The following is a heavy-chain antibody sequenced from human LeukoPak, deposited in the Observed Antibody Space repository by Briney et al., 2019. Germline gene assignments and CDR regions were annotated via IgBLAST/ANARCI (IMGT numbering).Heavy chain of an antibody. V-gene: IGHV3-7*01. CDR3: ARVVPEYDFWSGYLGY. CDR2: IKQDGSEK. CDR1: GFTFSSYW. Sequence: GGSLRLSCAASGFTFSSYWMSWVRQAPGKGLEWVANIKQDGSEKYYVDSVKGRFTISRDNAKNSLYLQMNSLRAKGTAVYYCARVVPEYDFWSGYLGYWGQGTLVTVSS. D-gene: IGHD3-3*01. J-gene: IGHJ4*02.